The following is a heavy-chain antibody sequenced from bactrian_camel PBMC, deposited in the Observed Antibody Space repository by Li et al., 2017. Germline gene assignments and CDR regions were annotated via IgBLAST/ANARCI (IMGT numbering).Heavy chain of an antibody. V-gene: IGHV3S1*01. D-gene: IGHD7*01. Sequence: HVQLVESGGGLVQPGGSLRLSCSASGFIFSDHVMYWLRQAPGKGLEWVARISTNGANTNYVDSVKGRFTISRDNAKNTLYLQMNSLSTDDTAVYYCARTRWLWANTGYDVKGQGTQVTVS. J-gene: IGHJ4*01. CDR2: ISTNGANT. CDR1: GFIFSDHV.